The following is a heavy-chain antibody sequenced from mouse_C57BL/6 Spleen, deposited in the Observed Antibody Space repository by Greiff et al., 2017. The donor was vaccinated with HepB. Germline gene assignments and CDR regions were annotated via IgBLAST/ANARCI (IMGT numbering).Heavy chain of an antibody. CDR3: ARSSSYLNWYFDV. V-gene: IGHV1-52*01. Sequence: QVQLQQSGAELVRPGSSVKLSCKASGYTFTSYWMHWVKQRPIQGLEWIGNIDPSDSETHYNQKFKDKATLTVDKSSSTAYMQLSSLTSEDSAVYYCARSSSYLNWYFDVWGTGTTVTVSS. CDR2: IDPSDSET. J-gene: IGHJ1*03. D-gene: IGHD1-1*01. CDR1: GYTFTSYW.